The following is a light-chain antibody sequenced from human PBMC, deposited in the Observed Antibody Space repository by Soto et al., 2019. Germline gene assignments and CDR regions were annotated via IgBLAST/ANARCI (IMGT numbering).Light chain of an antibody. J-gene: IGLJ2*01. CDR2: DVN. Sequence: QSALTQPASVSGSPGQSIAISCTGTSSDIGGYDFVSWYQQHPGKVPKLVIYDVNNRPSGVSDRFSGSKSGNTASLTISGLQAEDEAHYYCSAYTGSNPEVFGGGTKLTVL. CDR3: SAYTGSNPEV. CDR1: SSDIGGYDF. V-gene: IGLV2-14*03.